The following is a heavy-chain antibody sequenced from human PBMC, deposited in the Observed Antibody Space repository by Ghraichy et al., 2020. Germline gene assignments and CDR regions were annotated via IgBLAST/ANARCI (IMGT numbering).Heavy chain of an antibody. V-gene: IGHV4-59*01. D-gene: IGHD2-2*02. Sequence: SETLSLTCTVSGGSISSYYWSWIRQPPGKGLEWIGYIYYSGSTNYNPSLKSRVTISVDTSKNQFSLKLSSVTAADTAVYYCARGGGAVVPAAISPYYYYGMDVWGQGTTVTVSS. CDR3: ARGGGAVVPAAISPYYYYGMDV. CDR2: IYYSGST. CDR1: GGSISSYY. J-gene: IGHJ6*02.